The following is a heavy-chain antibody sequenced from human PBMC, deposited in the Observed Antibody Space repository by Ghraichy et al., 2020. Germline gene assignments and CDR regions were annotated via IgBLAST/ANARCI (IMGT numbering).Heavy chain of an antibody. CDR1: GGSFSGYY. Sequence: ETLSLTCAVYGGSFSGYYWSWIRQPPGKGLEWIGEINHSGSTNYNPSLKSRVTISVDTSKNQFSLKLSSVTAADTAVYYCARWSLTPWGQGTLVTVSS. CDR3: ARWSLTP. D-gene: IGHD3-10*01. CDR2: INHSGST. V-gene: IGHV4-34*01. J-gene: IGHJ4*02.